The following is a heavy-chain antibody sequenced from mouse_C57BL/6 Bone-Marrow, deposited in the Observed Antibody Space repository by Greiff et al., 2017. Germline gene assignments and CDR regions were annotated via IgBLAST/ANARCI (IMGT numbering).Heavy chain of an antibody. CDR3: ARWDYYGSSFLSY. CDR1: GFTFTDYY. V-gene: IGHV7-3*01. Sequence: EVQLVESGGGLVQPGGSLSLSCAASGFTFTDYYMSWVRQPPGKALEWLGFIRNKANGYTTEYSASVKGRFTISRDTSQGILYLQMNALRAEDSATDYCARWDYYGSSFLSYWGQGTTLTVSS. D-gene: IGHD1-1*01. CDR2: IRNKANGYTT. J-gene: IGHJ2*01.